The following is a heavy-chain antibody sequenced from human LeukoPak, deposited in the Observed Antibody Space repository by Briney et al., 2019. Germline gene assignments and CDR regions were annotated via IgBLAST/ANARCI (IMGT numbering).Heavy chain of an antibody. D-gene: IGHD2-8*01. J-gene: IGHJ4*02. CDR3: ARSGYCSNGVCLGSFAWDY. V-gene: IGHV4-34*01. CDR1: GGSFSGHY. CDR2: INHSGRT. Sequence: PSETLSLTCAVYGGSFSGHYWSWIRQPPGKGLEWIGEINHSGRTNYNPSLKSRVSISVDTSKNQFSLRLSPVTAADTAVYYCARSGYCSNGVCLGSFAWDYWGQGTLVTVSS.